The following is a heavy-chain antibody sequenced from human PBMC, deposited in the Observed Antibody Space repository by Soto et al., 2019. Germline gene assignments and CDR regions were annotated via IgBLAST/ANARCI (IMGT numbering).Heavy chain of an antibody. CDR3: AKDGLPTIPYYHYGMDV. J-gene: IGHJ6*02. V-gene: IGHV3-23*01. D-gene: IGHD3-9*01. CDR2: ISGSGGST. Sequence: GGSLRLSCAASEFTVTNNEMSWVRQAPGKGLEWVSAISGSGGSTYYADSVKGRFTISRDNSKNTLYLQMNSLRAEDTAVYYCAKDGLPTIPYYHYGMDVWGQGTTVTVSS. CDR1: EFTVTNNE.